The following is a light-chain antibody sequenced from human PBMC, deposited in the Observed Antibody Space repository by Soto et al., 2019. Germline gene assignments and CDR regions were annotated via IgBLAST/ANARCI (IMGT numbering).Light chain of an antibody. V-gene: IGKV1-8*01. Sequence: AIRMTQSPSSFSASTGDRVTITCRASQGISSYLAWYQQKPGKAPKLLIYAASTLQSGVPSRFSGSGSGTDFTLTISCLQSEDFATYYCHQYGSSPPETFGQGTKVEI. CDR1: QGISSY. J-gene: IGKJ1*01. CDR3: HQYGSSPPET. CDR2: AAS.